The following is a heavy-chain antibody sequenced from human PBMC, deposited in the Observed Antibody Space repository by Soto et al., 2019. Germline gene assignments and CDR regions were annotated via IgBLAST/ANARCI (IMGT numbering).Heavy chain of an antibody. CDR3: ARDKIYSGYDYYYGMDV. CDR2: IYYSGST. V-gene: IGHV4-30-4*01. D-gene: IGHD5-12*01. CDR1: GGSISSGDYD. J-gene: IGHJ6*02. Sequence: PSETLSLTCTVAGGSISSGDYDWSWIRQPPGKGLEWIGYIYYSGSTYYNPSLKSRVTISVDTSKNQFSLKLSSVTAADTAVYYCARDKIYSGYDYYYGMDVWGQGTTVTVSS.